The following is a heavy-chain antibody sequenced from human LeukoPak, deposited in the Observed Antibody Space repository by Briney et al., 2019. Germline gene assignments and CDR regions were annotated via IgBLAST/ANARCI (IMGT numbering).Heavy chain of an antibody. CDR2: ISSSSSTI. J-gene: IGHJ4*02. D-gene: IGHD2-2*03. Sequence: PGGSLRLSCAASGFTFSSYSMNWVRQAPGKGLEWVSYISSSSSTIYYADSVKGRFTISRDNAKNSLYLQMNSLRAEDTAVYFCAREPNSGYCSSTSCYFDYWGQGTLVTVSS. CDR3: AREPNSGYCSSTSCYFDY. V-gene: IGHV3-48*01. CDR1: GFTFSSYS.